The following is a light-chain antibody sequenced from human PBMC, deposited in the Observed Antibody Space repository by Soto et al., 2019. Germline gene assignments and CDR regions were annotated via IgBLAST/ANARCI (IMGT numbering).Light chain of an antibody. CDR3: MQSGDNLT. V-gene: IGKV2D-29*01. J-gene: IGKJ2*01. CDR2: EVP. CDR1: RSLLHSNGRTY. Sequence: IVMTQTPLSLSVPPGQSASISCKSSRSLLHSNGRTYVSWYVQKSGQTAQRLTHEVPVRFTGVPDRFTGRGSGTDFTLKISRVESEDAGNDDCMQSGDNLTVGQGT.